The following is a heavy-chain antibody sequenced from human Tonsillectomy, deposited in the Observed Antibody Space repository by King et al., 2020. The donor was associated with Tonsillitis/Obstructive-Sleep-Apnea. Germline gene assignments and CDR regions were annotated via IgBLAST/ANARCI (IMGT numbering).Heavy chain of an antibody. CDR3: TTRRGYGGPLRDAFDI. D-gene: IGHD4-23*01. V-gene: IGHV3-15*01. J-gene: IGHJ3*02. CDR1: GFTFSNAW. CDR2: IKSKTDGGTT. Sequence: VQLVESGGGLVKPGGSLRLSCAASGFTFSNAWMSWVRQAPGKGLEWVGRIKSKTDGGTTDYAAPVKGRFTISRDDSKNTLYLQMNSLKTEDTAVYYCTTRRGYGGPLRDAFDIWGQGTMVTVSS.